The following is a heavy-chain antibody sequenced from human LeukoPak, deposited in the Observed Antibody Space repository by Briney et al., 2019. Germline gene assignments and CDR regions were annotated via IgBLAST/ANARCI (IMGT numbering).Heavy chain of an antibody. J-gene: IGHJ4*02. V-gene: IGHV3-11*01. CDR1: GFTFSDFY. CDR3: AKGYSSLGFFDY. D-gene: IGHD6-13*01. Sequence: PGGSLRLSCAASGFTFSDFYMSWIRQAPGKGLEWVSYISGSANTIYDADSVKGRFTISRDNAKNSLNLQMNSLRAEDTAVYYCAKGYSSLGFFDYWGQGTLVTVSS. CDR2: ISGSANTI.